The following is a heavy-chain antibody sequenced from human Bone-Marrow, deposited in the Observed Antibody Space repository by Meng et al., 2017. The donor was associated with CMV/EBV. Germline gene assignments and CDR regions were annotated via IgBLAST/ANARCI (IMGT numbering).Heavy chain of an antibody. CDR1: GFTLSSYA. Sequence: GETLKISCAASGFTLSSYAMIWVRQTPGKGLEWLSFITSSSTLIYQADSVKGRFTVSRDNAKNSLYLQMNSLRAEDTAIYYCARDPDHSHGGSERCLVYWGQGTLVTVSS. CDR3: ARDPDHSHGGSERCLVY. J-gene: IGHJ4*02. D-gene: IGHD3-10*01. CDR2: ITSSSTLI. V-gene: IGHV3-21*01.